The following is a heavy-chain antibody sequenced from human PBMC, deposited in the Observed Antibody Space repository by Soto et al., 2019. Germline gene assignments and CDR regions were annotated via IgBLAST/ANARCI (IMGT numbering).Heavy chain of an antibody. D-gene: IGHD3-3*01. CDR2: ISGSGGST. V-gene: IGHV3-23*01. Sequence: PGGSLRLSCAASGFTFSSYAMSWVRQAPGKGLELVSAISGSGGSTYYADSVKGRFTISRDNSKNTLYLQMNSLRAEDTAVYYCAKPYYDFWSGYLRGGHFDYWGQGTLVTVSS. J-gene: IGHJ4*02. CDR1: GFTFSSYA. CDR3: AKPYYDFWSGYLRGGHFDY.